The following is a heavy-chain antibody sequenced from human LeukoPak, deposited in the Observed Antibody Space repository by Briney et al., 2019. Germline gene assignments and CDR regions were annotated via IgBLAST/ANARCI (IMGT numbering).Heavy chain of an antibody. Sequence: ASVTVSCKASGYTFPSYDIYWVRQATGQGLEWMGLMNPNSGNTEYAQKFQGRVTMTRNTSISTAYMELSSLRSEDTAVYYCARGGIVVVTARPYYFDCWGQGTLVTVSS. J-gene: IGHJ4*02. D-gene: IGHD2-21*02. CDR3: ARGGIVVVTARPYYFDC. CDR2: MNPNSGNT. V-gene: IGHV1-8*01. CDR1: GYTFPSYD.